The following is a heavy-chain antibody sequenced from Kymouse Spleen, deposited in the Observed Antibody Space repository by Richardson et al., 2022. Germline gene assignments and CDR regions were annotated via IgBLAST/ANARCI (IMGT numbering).Heavy chain of an antibody. CDR1: GFTFSNAW. V-gene: IGHV3-15*01. Sequence: EVQLVESGGGLVKPGGSLRLSCAASGFTFSNAWMSWVRQAPGKGLEWVGRIKSKTDGGTTDYAAPVKGRFTISRDDSKNTLYLQMNSLKTEDTAVYYCTTDRELRGTLTTGAREPWSPSPQ. D-gene: IGHD1-26*01. J-gene: IGHJ4*02. CDR3: TTDRELRGTLTT. CDR2: IKSKTDGGTT.